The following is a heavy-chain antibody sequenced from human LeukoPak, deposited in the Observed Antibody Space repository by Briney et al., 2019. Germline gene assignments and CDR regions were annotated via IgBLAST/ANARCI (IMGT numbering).Heavy chain of an antibody. Sequence: GASVKISCKVSGYTLSELSMHWVRQAPVKGLVCRGGFEPVDGETIYTQKFQGAVTMTEDTSTDTAYMELSSLRSEDTAVYYCATDPGVGAFDYWGQGTLVTVSS. V-gene: IGHV1-24*01. CDR3: ATDPGVGAFDY. D-gene: IGHD3-3*01. J-gene: IGHJ4*02. CDR2: FEPVDGET. CDR1: GYTLSELS.